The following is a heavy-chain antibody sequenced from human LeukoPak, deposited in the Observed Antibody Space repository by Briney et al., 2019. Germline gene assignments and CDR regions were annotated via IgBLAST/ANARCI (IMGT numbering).Heavy chain of an antibody. D-gene: IGHD6-13*01. CDR3: AREPGAAAGTSGSNWFDP. CDR2: INPNSGGT. J-gene: IGHJ5*02. CDR1: GYTFTDYY. Sequence: GASVKVSCKASGYTFTDYYMHWVRQAPGQGLEWMGWINPNSGGTNYAQKFQGRVTMTRDTSISTAYMELSRLRSDDTAVYYCAREPGAAAGTSGSNWFDPWGQGTLVTVSS. V-gene: IGHV1-2*02.